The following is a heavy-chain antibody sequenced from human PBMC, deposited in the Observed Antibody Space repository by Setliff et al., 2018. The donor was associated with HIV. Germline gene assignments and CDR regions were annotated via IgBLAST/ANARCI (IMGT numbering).Heavy chain of an antibody. J-gene: IGHJ3*02. CDR1: GASISSQY. CDR2: VYSSGNT. Sequence: PSETLSLTCIVSGASISSQYWSWIRQPAGKGLEWIGRVYSSGNTNYNPSFKSRVTMSVDTSKNQFSLNLNSVTAADTAVYYCARQGAGYYYDSSEYYTGNGFDMWGQGTMVTVSS. CDR3: ARQGAGYYYDSSEYYTGNGFDM. D-gene: IGHD3-22*01. V-gene: IGHV4-4*07.